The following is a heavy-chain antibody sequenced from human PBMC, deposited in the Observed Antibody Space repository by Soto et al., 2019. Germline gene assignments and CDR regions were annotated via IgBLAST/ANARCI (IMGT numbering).Heavy chain of an antibody. Sequence: PSETLSLTCTVSGGSISNYYWSWIRQPPGKGLEWIGYIYYSGSTYYNPSLKSRVTISVDTSKNQFSLKLSSVTAADTAVYYCARRGSGSYSDYWGQGTLVTVSS. CDR1: GGSISNYY. V-gene: IGHV4-59*08. CDR3: ARRGSGSYSDY. CDR2: IYYSGST. D-gene: IGHD3-10*01. J-gene: IGHJ4*02.